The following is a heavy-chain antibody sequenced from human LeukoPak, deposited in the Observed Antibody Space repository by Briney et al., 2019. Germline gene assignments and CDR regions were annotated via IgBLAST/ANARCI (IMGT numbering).Heavy chain of an antibody. CDR3: AKTGHLGELSFEYYFDY. CDR1: GFTFSSYW. V-gene: IGHV3-7*01. J-gene: IGHJ4*02. Sequence: PGGSLRLSCAASGFTFSSYWMSWVRQAPGKGLEWVANIKQDGSEKYYVDSVKGRFTISRDNAKNSLYLQMNSLRAEDTAVYYCAKTGHLGELSFEYYFDYWGQGTLVTVSS. D-gene: IGHD3-16*02. CDR2: IKQDGSEK.